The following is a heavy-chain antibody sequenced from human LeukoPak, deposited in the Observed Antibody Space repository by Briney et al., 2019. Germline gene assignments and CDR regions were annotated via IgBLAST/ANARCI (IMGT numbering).Heavy chain of an antibody. CDR1: GFTFSNYA. D-gene: IGHD6-19*01. J-gene: IGHJ4*02. CDR3: AQGGSGWYHRLDY. CDR2: ISGSSGST. Sequence: GGSLRLSCAASGFTFSNYAMSWVRQAPGRGLEWVSAISGSSGSTYYADSVKGRFTISRDNSKNTVYLQMSSLRAEDTAVYSCAQGGSGWYHRLDYWGQGTLVTVSS. V-gene: IGHV3-23*01.